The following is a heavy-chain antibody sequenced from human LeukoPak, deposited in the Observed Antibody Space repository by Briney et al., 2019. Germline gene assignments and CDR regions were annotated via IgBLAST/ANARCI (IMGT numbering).Heavy chain of an antibody. V-gene: IGHV3-11*01. D-gene: IGHD6-19*01. CDR1: GFTFSDYY. Sequence: GGSLRLSCAASGFTFSDYYMSWIRQAPGKGLEWVSYISSSGSTIYYVDSVKGRFTISRDNSKNTLYLQMNSLRAEDTAVYYCAKEPLFSSGWYVYWGQGTLVTVSS. CDR2: ISSSGSTI. J-gene: IGHJ4*02. CDR3: AKEPLFSSGWYVY.